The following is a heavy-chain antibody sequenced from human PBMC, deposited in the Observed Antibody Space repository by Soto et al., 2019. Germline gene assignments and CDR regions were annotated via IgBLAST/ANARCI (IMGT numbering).Heavy chain of an antibody. D-gene: IGHD3-10*01. V-gene: IGHV4-34*01. J-gene: IGHJ6*02. CDR3: ASGWFLYGMDV. Sequence: PSETLSLTCAVYGGSFSGYYWSWIRQPPGKGLEWIGEINHSGSTNYNPSLKSRVTISVDTSKNQFSLKLSSVTAADTAVYYCASGWFLYGMDVWGQGTTVTVSS. CDR1: GGSFSGYY. CDR2: INHSGST.